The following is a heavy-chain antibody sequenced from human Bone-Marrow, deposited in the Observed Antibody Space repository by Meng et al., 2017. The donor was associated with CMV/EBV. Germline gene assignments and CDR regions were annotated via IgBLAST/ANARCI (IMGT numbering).Heavy chain of an antibody. CDR3: ARGRRRIVGATD. V-gene: IGHV4-34*01. J-gene: IGHJ4*02. CDR1: GGSFSGYY. D-gene: IGHD1-26*01. CDR2: INHSGST. Sequence: SETLSLTCAVYGGSFSGYYWSWIRQPPGKGLEWIGEINHSGSTNYNPSLKSRVTISVDTSKNQFSLKLSPVTAADTAVYYCARGRRRIVGATDWGQGTLVTVSS.